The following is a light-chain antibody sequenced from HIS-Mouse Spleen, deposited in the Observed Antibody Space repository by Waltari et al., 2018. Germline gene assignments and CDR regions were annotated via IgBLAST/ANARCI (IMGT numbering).Light chain of an antibody. CDR3: GTWDSSLSAGM. CDR1: SSNIGNNY. Sequence: QSVLTQPPSVSAAPGQKVTISCSGSSSNIGNNYVSWYQQLPGTAPKLLIYENNNPPAGIPDRFSGSKSGTSATLGITGLQTGDEADYYCGTWDSSLSAGMFGGGTKLTVL. J-gene: IGLJ3*02. V-gene: IGLV1-51*01. CDR2: ENN.